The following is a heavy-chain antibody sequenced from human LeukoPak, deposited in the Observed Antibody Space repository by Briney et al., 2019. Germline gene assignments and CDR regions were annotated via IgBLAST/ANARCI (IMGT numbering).Heavy chain of an antibody. D-gene: IGHD2-15*01. CDR2: IYYSGST. CDR1: GGSISSYY. J-gene: IGHJ3*02. CDR3: ARLGGIVDI. V-gene: IGHV4-59*08. Sequence: SETLSLTCTVSGGSISSYYWSWTRQPPGKGLEWIGYIYYSGSTNYNPSLKSRVTISVDTSKNQFSLKLSSVTAADTAVYYCARLGGIVDIWGQGTMVTVSS.